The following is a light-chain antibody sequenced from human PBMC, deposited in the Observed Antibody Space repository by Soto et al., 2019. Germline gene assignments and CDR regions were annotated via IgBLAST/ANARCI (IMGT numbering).Light chain of an antibody. Sequence: EILMTQSALSLPVTPGEPASISCKSSQSLLHSNGYNYLEWYLQKPGQSPQLLIYLGSNRASGVPDRFSGSGSGTDFTLKISRVEAEDVGVYYCMHGLQNPFTFGPGTKVDFK. CDR1: QSLLHSNGYNY. CDR3: MHGLQNPFT. V-gene: IGKV2-28*01. J-gene: IGKJ3*01. CDR2: LGS.